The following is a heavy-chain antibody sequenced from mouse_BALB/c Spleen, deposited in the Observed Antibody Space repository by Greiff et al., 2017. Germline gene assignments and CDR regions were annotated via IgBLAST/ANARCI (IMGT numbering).Heavy chain of an antibody. CDR3: ARRGITTATDY. J-gene: IGHJ2*01. V-gene: IGHV1-63*01. CDR2: IYPGSGNT. CDR1: GYAFTNYW. Sequence: QVQLQQSGAELVRPGTSVKISCKASGYAFTNYWLGWVKQRPGHGLEWIGDIYPGSGNTYYNEKFKGKATLTADKSSSTAYMQLSSLTSEDSAVYFCARRGITTATDYWGQGTTLTVSS. D-gene: IGHD1-2*01.